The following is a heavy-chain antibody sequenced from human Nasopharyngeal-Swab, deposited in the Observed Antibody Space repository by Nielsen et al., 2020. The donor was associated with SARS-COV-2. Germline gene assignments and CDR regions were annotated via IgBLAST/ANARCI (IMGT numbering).Heavy chain of an antibody. CDR2: ISGSGDTT. D-gene: IGHD2-2*01. Sequence: GESLKISCAASGFTFSSYAMSWVRRAPGKGLEWVSIISGSGDTTYYADSVNDRFTISRDNSKNTLYLQMNSLRAEDTAVYYCARAPRMSCSSTSCARRAAAGTTGFDYWGQGTLVTVSS. J-gene: IGHJ4*02. CDR3: ARAPRMSCSSTSCARRAAAGTTGFDY. CDR1: GFTFSSYA. V-gene: IGHV3-23*01.